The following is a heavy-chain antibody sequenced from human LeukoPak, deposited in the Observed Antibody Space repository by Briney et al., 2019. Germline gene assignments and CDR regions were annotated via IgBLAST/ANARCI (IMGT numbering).Heavy chain of an antibody. Sequence: PGGSLRLSCAASGFTVSSNYMSWVRQAPGKGLEWVSVIYSGGSTYYADSVKGRFTISRHNSKNTLYLQMNSLRAEDTAVYYCARVANDYYYYGMDVWGQGTTVTVSS. J-gene: IGHJ6*02. CDR2: IYSGGST. CDR1: GFTVSSNY. V-gene: IGHV3-53*04. CDR3: ARVANDYYYYGMDV. D-gene: IGHD4/OR15-4a*01.